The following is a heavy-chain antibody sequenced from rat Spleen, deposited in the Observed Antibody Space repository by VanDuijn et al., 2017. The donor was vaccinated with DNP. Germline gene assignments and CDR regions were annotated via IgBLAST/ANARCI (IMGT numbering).Heavy chain of an antibody. CDR1: GYSITSNY. CDR3: ARWRGTIGFDY. D-gene: IGHD1-2*01. CDR2: ISYSGST. Sequence: EVQLQESGPGLVKPSQSLSLTCSVTGYSITSNYWAWIRKFPGNKMEWMGYISYSGSTNYNPSLKSRISITRDTSESQFFLQLNSVTTEDTATYYCARWRGTIGFDYWGQGVMVTVSS. J-gene: IGHJ2*01. V-gene: IGHV3-1*01.